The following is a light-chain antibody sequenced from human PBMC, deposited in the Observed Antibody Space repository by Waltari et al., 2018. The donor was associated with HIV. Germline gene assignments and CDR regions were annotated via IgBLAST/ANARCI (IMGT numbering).Light chain of an antibody. Sequence: QSALTQPASVSGSPGQSITISCTGTNSDVGGYNFFSWYQQPPGKAPKLMIYEVTNRPSGLSNRFSGSKSGNTASLTISGLQAEDEADYYCTSYTSNNTLMFGGGTKVTVL. V-gene: IGLV2-14*01. J-gene: IGLJ3*02. CDR2: EVT. CDR1: NSDVGGYNF. CDR3: TSYTSNNTLM.